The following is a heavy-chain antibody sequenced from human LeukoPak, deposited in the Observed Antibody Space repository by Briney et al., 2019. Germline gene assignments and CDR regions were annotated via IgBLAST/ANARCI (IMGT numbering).Heavy chain of an antibody. CDR1: GFTLSSYA. J-gene: IGHJ6*03. Sequence: PGVSLRLSCAASGFTLSSYAMHWVRQAPGKGLEYVSAISKNGGNTYYANSVKGRFSISRDNSKNTLYLQMGSLRTEDMAVYYCARVGEGRYYQYYYMDVWGKGTTVTVSS. CDR3: ARVGEGRYYQYYYMDV. CDR2: ISKNGGNT. V-gene: IGHV3-64*01. D-gene: IGHD1-26*01.